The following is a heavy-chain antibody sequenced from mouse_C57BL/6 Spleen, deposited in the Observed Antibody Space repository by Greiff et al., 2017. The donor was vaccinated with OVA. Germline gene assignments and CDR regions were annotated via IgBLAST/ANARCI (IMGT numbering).Heavy chain of an antibody. CDR1: GYSITSGYY. Sequence: EVKLMESGPGLVKPSQSLSLTCSVTGYSITSGYYWNWIRQFPGNKLEWMGYISYDGSNNYNPSLKNRISITRDTSKNQFFLKLNSVTTEDTATYYCARGNPLYFDVWGTGTMVTVSS. CDR2: ISYDGSN. J-gene: IGHJ1*03. CDR3: ARGNPLYFDV. V-gene: IGHV3-6*01. D-gene: IGHD2-1*01.